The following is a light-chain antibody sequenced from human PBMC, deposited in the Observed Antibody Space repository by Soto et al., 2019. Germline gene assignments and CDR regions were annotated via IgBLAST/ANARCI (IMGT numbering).Light chain of an antibody. CDR2: KVS. CDR3: GQGAEWPIT. Sequence: DVVMTQSPLSLPVTLGQPASISCRSSQSLVHSDGNTYLNWFHQRPGQSPRRLIYKVSGRDSGQRDRFSGRVSCPDFTLKSSRMAAADVGVFGCGQGAEWPITFGGGT. J-gene: IGKJ4*01. V-gene: IGKV2-30*02. CDR1: QSLVHSDGNTY.